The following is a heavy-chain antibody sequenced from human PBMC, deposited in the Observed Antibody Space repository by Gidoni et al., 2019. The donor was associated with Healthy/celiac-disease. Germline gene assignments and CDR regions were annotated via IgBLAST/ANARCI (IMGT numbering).Heavy chain of an antibody. CDR2: IYYSGST. D-gene: IGHD5-18*01. V-gene: IGHV4-59*01. CDR3: ARGGYSADFDY. CDR1: GGSISSYY. Sequence: QVQLQESGPGLVKPSETLSLTCTVSGGSISSYYWSWIRQPPGKGLEWIGYIYYSGSTNYNPSLKSRVTISVDTSKNQFSLKLSSVTAADTAVYYCARGGYSADFDYWGQGTLVTVSS. J-gene: IGHJ4*02.